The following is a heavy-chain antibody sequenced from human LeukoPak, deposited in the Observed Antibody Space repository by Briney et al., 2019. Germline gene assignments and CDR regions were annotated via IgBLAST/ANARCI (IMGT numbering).Heavy chain of an antibody. CDR1: GFTFSDHY. CDR3: ARDVGDGDYGWFDP. Sequence: PGGSLRLSCAASGFTFSDHYTDWVRQAPGKGLEWIGTIYYSGSTYYNPSLKSRVTIAVDTSKNQFSLKLSSVTAADTAMYYCARDVGDGDYGWFDPWGQGTLVTVSS. J-gene: IGHJ5*02. D-gene: IGHD4-17*01. V-gene: IGHV4-38-2*02. CDR2: IYYSGST.